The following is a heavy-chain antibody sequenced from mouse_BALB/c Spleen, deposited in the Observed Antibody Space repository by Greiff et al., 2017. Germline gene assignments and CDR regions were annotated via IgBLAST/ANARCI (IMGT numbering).Heavy chain of an antibody. CDR3: ARTYSSGSSPPFDY. CDR2: INPYNDGT. Sequence: EVQLQQSGPELVKPGASVKMSCKASGYTFTSYVMHWVKQKPGQGLEWIGYINPYNDGTKYNEKFKGKATLTSDKSSSTAYMELSSLTSEDSAVYYCARTYSSGSSPPFDYWGQGTTLTVSS. CDR1: GYTFTSYV. D-gene: IGHD1-1*01. J-gene: IGHJ2*01. V-gene: IGHV1-14*01.